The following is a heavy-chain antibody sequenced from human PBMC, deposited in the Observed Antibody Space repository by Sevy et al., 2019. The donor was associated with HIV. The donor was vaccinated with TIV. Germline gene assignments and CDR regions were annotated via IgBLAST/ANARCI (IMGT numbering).Heavy chain of an antibody. CDR1: GDSLSSYY. D-gene: IGHD3-16*01. CDR3: ARIPLYYGAFHI. Sequence: SETLSLTCTVSGDSLSSYYWSWIRQPPGKGLEWIGYIYYSGNTNYNPSLKSRVTISVDTSKNQFSLKLISVTAADTAVYYCARIPLYYGAFHIWGQGTMVTVSS. V-gene: IGHV4-59*01. CDR2: IYYSGNT. J-gene: IGHJ3*02.